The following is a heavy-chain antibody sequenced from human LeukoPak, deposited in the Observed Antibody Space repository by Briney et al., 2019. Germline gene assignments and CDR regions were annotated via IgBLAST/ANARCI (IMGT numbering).Heavy chain of an antibody. J-gene: IGHJ3*02. D-gene: IGHD3-22*01. V-gene: IGHV4-4*07. CDR1: GGSISSYY. Sequence: SETLSLTCTVSGGSISSYYWSWIRQPAGKGLESIGHISTSGSTNYNPSLKSRVTISVDTSKNQFSLKLSSVTAADTAVYYCACLTTADAFDIWGQGTMVTVSS. CDR3: ACLTTADAFDI. CDR2: ISTSGST.